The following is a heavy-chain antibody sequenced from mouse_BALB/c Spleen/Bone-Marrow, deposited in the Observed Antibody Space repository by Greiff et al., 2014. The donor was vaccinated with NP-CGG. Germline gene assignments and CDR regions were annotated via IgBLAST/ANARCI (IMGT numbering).Heavy chain of an antibody. Sequence: VQLQQSGSVLVRPGASMKLSCKASGYTFTNSWIHRAKQRPGQGLEWIGEIHPNSGNTNFNEKFKVKATLTVDTSSSTAYVDLSSLTAEDSAVYYCARHHRYAYYFDYWGQGTTLTVSS. CDR1: GYTFTNSW. J-gene: IGHJ2*01. V-gene: IGHV1S130*01. CDR2: IHPNSGNT. CDR3: ARHHRYAYYFDY. D-gene: IGHD2-14*01.